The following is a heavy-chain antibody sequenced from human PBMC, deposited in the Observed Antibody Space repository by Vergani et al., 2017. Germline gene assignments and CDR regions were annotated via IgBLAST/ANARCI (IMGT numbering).Heavy chain of an antibody. D-gene: IGHD2/OR15-2a*01. CDR3: ARGLSFDY. Sequence: QLQLQESGPGLVKTSESLSLTCTVSGGSISSSSDYWGWIGQHPGEGLEWIGSTDYSGSTSYNPSLKRRVTISVDTSKNQFSLKLISVTAADTAVYYCARGLSFDYWGQGTLVTVSS. V-gene: IGHV4-39*07. CDR1: GGSISSSSDY. CDR2: TDYSGST. J-gene: IGHJ4*02.